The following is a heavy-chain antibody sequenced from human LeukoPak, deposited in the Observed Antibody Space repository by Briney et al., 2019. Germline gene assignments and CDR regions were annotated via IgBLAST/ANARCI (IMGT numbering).Heavy chain of an antibody. CDR2: INWNGAWT. D-gene: IGHD3-22*01. J-gene: IGHJ5*02. CDR3: AGYYYDSSRGFDL. CDR1: GFKFDDYG. Sequence: GGSLRLSCAASGFKFDDYGMSWVRQAPGKGLEWVCDINWNGAWTGYADSVKGRFTISRDNAKNSLYLQMNSLRAEDTALYYCAGYYYDSSRGFDLWGQGTLVIVSA. V-gene: IGHV3-20*04.